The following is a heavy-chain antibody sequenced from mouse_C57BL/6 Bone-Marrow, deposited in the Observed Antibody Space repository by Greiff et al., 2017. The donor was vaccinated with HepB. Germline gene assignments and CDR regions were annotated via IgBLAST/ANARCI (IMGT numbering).Heavy chain of an antibody. V-gene: IGHV5-4*03. D-gene: IGHD2-3*01. CDR3: ARVFYDGYYGFAY. CDR2: ISDGGSYT. CDR1: GFTFSSYA. Sequence: EVKVVESGGGLVKPGGSLKLSCAASGFTFSSYAMSWVRQTPEKRLEWVATISDGGSYTYYPDNVKGRFTISRDNAKNNLYLQMSHLKSEDTAMYYCARVFYDGYYGFAYWGQGTLVTVSA. J-gene: IGHJ3*01.